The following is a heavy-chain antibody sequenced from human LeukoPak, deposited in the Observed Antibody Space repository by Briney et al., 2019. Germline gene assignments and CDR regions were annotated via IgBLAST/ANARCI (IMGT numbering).Heavy chain of an antibody. Sequence: ASVKVSCKASGYTFTGYYMHWVRQAPGQGLEWMGWINPNSGGTNYAQKFQGRVTMTRDTSISTAYMELSRLRSDDTAVYYCARDVGEMATITTFYYWGQGTLVTVSS. CDR2: INPNSGGT. D-gene: IGHD5-24*01. J-gene: IGHJ4*02. CDR3: ARDVGEMATITTFYY. CDR1: GYTFTGYY. V-gene: IGHV1-2*02.